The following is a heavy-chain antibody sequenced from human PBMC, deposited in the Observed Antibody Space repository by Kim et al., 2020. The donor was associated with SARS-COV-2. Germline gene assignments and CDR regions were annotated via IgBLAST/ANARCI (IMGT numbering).Heavy chain of an antibody. D-gene: IGHD6-13*01. V-gene: IGHV4-34*01. Sequence: KSRVTISVDTAKNQFSRKLSSVTAADTAVYYCARAPGYSSSRYYYYGMDVWGQGTTVTVSS. J-gene: IGHJ6*02. CDR3: ARAPGYSSSRYYYYGMDV.